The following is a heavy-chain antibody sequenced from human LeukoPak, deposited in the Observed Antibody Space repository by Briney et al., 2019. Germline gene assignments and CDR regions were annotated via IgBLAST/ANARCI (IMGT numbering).Heavy chain of an antibody. CDR2: IYYSGST. V-gene: IGHV4-59*01. J-gene: IGHJ4*02. CDR1: GGSLSSYY. D-gene: IGHD6-13*01. CDR3: ARGWSSSWYYFDY. Sequence: SETLSLTCTVSGGSLSSYYWSWIRQPPGKGLEWIGYIYYSGSTNYNPSLKSRVTISVDTSKNQFSLKLSSVTAADTAVYYCARGWSSSWYYFDYWGQGTLVTVSS.